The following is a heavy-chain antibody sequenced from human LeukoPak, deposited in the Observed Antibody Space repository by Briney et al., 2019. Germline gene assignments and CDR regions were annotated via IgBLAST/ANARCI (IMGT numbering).Heavy chain of an antibody. V-gene: IGHV1-69*04. CDR2: IIPILGIA. J-gene: IGHJ5*02. Sequence: SVKVSCKASGGTFSSYTIIWVRRAPGQGLEWMGRIIPILGIANYAQKFQGRVTITADKSTSTAYMELSSLRSEDTAVYYCAREKRSGTTLDNWFDPWGQGPRSPSPQ. CDR1: GGTFSSYT. CDR3: AREKRSGTTLDNWFDP. D-gene: IGHD1-7*01.